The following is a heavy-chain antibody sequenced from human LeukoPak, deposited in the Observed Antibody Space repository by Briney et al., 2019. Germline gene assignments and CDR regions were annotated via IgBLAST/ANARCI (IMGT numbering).Heavy chain of an antibody. V-gene: IGHV4-4*07. J-gene: IGHJ3*01. CDR2: IYTSGGN. Sequence: SETLSLTCTVSGDSMSEAKYYWTWIRQSAGGGLEWVGRIYTSGGNNYNPSLKSRVTMSVDRSRSQFSLNLASVTAPDTAVYYCVGRGTNSGTYVWGPGTAVTVSS. D-gene: IGHD1-7*01. CDR1: GDSMSEAKYY. CDR3: VGRGTNSGTYV.